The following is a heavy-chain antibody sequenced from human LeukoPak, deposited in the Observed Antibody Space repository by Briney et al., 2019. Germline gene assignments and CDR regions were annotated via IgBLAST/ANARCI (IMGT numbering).Heavy chain of an antibody. CDR1: GYIFTIYW. CDR2: IYPGDSDP. CDR3: VRHGLGSSWFGFDY. V-gene: IGHV5-51*01. Sequence: GESLRISCKGSGYIFTIYWIGWVRQMPGKGLEWMGIIYPGDSDPRYSPSSQGQVTISADKSISTAYLQWSSLKASDSAMYYCVRHGLGSSWFGFDYWGQGTLVTVSS. J-gene: IGHJ4*02. D-gene: IGHD6-13*01.